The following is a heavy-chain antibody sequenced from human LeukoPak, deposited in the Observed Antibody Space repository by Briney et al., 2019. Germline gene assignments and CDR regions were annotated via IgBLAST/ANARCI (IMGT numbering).Heavy chain of an antibody. J-gene: IGHJ4*02. CDR2: IGGSSSSYI. V-gene: IGHV3-21*01. Sequence: GGSLRLSCAASGFTFSDFTMNWVRQAPGKGLEWVSCIGGSSSSYIYYSDSVRGRFTISRDNAKNSLHLQMNSLTAEDTAVYYCARAVPGLDYWGQGILVTVSS. CDR1: GFTFSDFT. CDR3: ARAVPGLDY. D-gene: IGHD1-14*01.